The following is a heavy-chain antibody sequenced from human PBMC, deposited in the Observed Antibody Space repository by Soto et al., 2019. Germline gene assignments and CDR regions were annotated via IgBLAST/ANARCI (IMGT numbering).Heavy chain of an antibody. Sequence: EVQLLESGGGLVQPEGSLRLSCAASGFSFSTYAVSWVRQAPGKGLEWVSGISGSGGTTHYADSVKGRFTISRDNSKNTLYLQVNSLRAEDTAVYYCAKDQAAAGTISRYFQHWGQGTLVTVSS. D-gene: IGHD6-13*01. J-gene: IGHJ1*01. CDR1: GFSFSTYA. CDR3: AKDQAAAGTISRYFQH. CDR2: ISGSGGTT. V-gene: IGHV3-23*01.